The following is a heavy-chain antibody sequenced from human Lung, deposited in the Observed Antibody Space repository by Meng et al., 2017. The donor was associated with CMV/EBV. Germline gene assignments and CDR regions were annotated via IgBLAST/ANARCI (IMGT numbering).Heavy chain of an antibody. D-gene: IGHD3-3*01. Sequence: SXAASGFTFSSYAMHWVRQAPGKGLEWVAVISYDGSNKYYADSVKGRFTISRDNSKNTLYLQMNSLRAEDTAVYYCARPNVHYDFWSGCGYWGQGXLVTVSS. J-gene: IGHJ4*02. CDR2: ISYDGSNK. V-gene: IGHV3-30*04. CDR3: ARPNVHYDFWSGCGY. CDR1: GFTFSSYA.